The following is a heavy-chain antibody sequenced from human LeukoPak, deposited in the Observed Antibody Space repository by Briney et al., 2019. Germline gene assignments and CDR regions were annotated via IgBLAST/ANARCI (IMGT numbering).Heavy chain of an antibody. CDR2: INPNSGGT. Sequence: ASVKVSCKASGYTFTGYYMHWVRQAPGQGLEWMGWINPNSGGTNYAQRFQGRVTMTRDTSISTAYMELSRLRSDDTAVYYCARDSAMIVVLITNRQDYWGQGTLVTVSS. V-gene: IGHV1-2*02. J-gene: IGHJ4*02. CDR1: GYTFTGYY. CDR3: ARDSAMIVVLITNRQDY. D-gene: IGHD3-22*01.